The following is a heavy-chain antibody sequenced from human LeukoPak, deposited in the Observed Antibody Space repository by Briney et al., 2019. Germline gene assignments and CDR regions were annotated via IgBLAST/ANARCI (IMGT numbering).Heavy chain of an antibody. CDR2: IYHTGIT. CDR1: GDPISSGGYY. V-gene: IGHV4-31*03. D-gene: IGHD1-14*01. Sequence: SSETLSLTCTVSGDPISSGGYYWSWIRQHPGKGLEWIGYIYHTGITYYNPSLKSRLGISIDTSNNQFFLKLSSVTAADTAVYYCARDRRGGARTNWFDPWGQGTLVTVSS. CDR3: ARDRRGGARTNWFDP. J-gene: IGHJ5*02.